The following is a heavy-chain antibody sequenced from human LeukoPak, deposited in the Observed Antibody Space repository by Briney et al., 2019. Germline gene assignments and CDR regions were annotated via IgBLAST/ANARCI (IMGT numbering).Heavy chain of an antibody. CDR3: ARSQRAGAGYYFDY. J-gene: IGHJ4*02. V-gene: IGHV1-8*01. CDR2: MNPNSGNT. Sequence: GASVKVSCKASGYTFTSYDINWVRQATGQGLEWMGWMNPNSGNTGYAQKFQGRVTMTRNTSISTAYMELSSLRSEDTAVYYCARSQRAGAGYYFDYWGQGTLVTVSS. D-gene: IGHD6-13*01. CDR1: GYTFTSYD.